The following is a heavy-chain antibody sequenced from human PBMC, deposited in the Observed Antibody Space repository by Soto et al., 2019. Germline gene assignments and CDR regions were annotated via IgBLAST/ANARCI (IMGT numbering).Heavy chain of an antibody. J-gene: IGHJ4*02. CDR2: IYHSGST. V-gene: IGHV4-38-2*02. CDR3: ARDLYDFWSGYPYY. CDR1: GYSISSGYY. D-gene: IGHD3-3*01. Sequence: SETLSLTCAVSGYSISSGYYWGWIRQPPGKGLEWIGSIYHSGSTYYNPSLKSRVTISVDTSKNQFSLKLSSVTAADTAVYYCARDLYDFWSGYPYYWGQGSLVTSPQ.